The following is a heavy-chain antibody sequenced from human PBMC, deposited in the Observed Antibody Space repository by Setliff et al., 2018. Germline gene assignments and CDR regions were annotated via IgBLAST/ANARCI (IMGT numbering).Heavy chain of an antibody. CDR3: ARSPSSGAYWNPRPFYSDY. V-gene: IGHV4-4*08. CDR1: GGSTSSYY. Sequence: SETLSLTCTVSGGSTSSYYWSWIRQPPGKGLEWIGYISPSGSTTYNPSVKSRVTISLDTSKNHFSLKLDSVTAADTALYYCARSPSSGAYWNPRPFYSDYWARGTLVTVSS. D-gene: IGHD1-26*01. CDR2: ISPSGST. J-gene: IGHJ4*02.